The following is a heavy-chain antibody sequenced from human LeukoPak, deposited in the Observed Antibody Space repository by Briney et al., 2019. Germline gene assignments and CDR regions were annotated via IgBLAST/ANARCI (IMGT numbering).Heavy chain of an antibody. Sequence: ASVKVSCKASGGTFSSYAISWVRQAPGQGLEWMGRIIPILGIANYAQKFQGRVTITADKSTSTAYMELSSLRSEDTAVYYCARGLGGDTIAAAGILFDYWGQGTLVTVSS. CDR2: IIPILGIA. V-gene: IGHV1-69*04. D-gene: IGHD6-13*01. CDR3: ARGLGGDTIAAAGILFDY. CDR1: GGTFSSYA. J-gene: IGHJ4*02.